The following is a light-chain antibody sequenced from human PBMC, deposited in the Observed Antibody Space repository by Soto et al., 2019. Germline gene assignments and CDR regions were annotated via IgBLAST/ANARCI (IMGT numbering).Light chain of an antibody. Sequence: EMVMTPSPATLSGSAGVRATVVCGASQSISDTLAWYQQKPGQAPRLLIYGASKRATGFPARFSGSGSGTDFTLTISSLQSEDFAVYYCQQYNNWPWTLGQGTKVDIK. J-gene: IGKJ1*01. CDR3: QQYNNWPWT. V-gene: IGKV3-15*01. CDR1: QSISDT. CDR2: GAS.